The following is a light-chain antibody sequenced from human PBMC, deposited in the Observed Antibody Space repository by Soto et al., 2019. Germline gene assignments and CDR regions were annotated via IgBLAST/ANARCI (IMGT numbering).Light chain of an antibody. CDR2: DVS. V-gene: IGLV2-11*01. CDR1: SSDVGGYNY. Sequence: QSVLTQPRSVSGSPGQSGTISCTGTSSDVGGYNYVSWYQQHPGRAPKLIISDVSERPSGVPDHFSGSKSGNTASLTVSGLQADDEAAYYCCSYAGSYTWVFGGGTKLTVL. J-gene: IGLJ3*02. CDR3: CSYAGSYTWV.